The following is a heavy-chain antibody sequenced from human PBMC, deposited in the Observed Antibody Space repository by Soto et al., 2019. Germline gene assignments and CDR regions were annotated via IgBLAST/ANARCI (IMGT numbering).Heavy chain of an antibody. CDR2: VIPLFDTA. D-gene: IGHD5-18*01. CDR1: GGIFTNNA. V-gene: IGHV1-69*01. Sequence: QVQVVQSGAEVKKPGSSVKVSCKVSGGIFTNNAISWVRQAPGQGLEGLGGVIPLFDTAYYAQIFRGRLRISADGATTPAYMELSGLTSADTAVYFCATGGHNDGYNFYHGMDVWGKGTTVTVSA. CDR3: ATGGHNDGYNFYHGMDV. J-gene: IGHJ6*04.